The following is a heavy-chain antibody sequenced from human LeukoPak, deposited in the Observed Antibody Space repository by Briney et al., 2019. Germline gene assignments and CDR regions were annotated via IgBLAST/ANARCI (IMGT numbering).Heavy chain of an antibody. Sequence: GGSLRLSCAASGFTFDDYAMHWVRHAPGKGLEWVSLISGDGGSTYYADPVKGRFTISRDNSKNSLYLQMNSLRTEDTALYYCAKGKWLRSITGWFDPWGQGTLVTVSS. CDR2: ISGDGGST. CDR3: AKGKWLRSITGWFDP. V-gene: IGHV3-43*02. J-gene: IGHJ5*02. CDR1: GFTFDDYA. D-gene: IGHD5-12*01.